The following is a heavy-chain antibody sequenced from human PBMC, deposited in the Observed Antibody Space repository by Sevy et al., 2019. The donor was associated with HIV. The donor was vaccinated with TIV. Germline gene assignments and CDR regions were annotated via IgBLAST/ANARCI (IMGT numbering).Heavy chain of an antibody. Sequence: GGSLRLSCAASGFTFSSYGMHWVRQAPGKGLEWVAVIWNDRSNKHYADPVKGRFTISRDNSKNTLYLQMNSLRAEDTAVYYCASLPNNYYDSSGSSGDDAFDIWGQGTMVTVSS. CDR3: ASLPNNYYDSSGSSGDDAFDI. CDR1: GFTFSSYG. D-gene: IGHD3-22*01. CDR2: IWNDRSNK. J-gene: IGHJ3*02. V-gene: IGHV3-33*01.